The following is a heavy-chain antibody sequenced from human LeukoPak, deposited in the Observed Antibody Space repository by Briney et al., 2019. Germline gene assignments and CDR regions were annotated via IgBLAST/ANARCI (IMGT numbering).Heavy chain of an antibody. CDR1: GYSISSGYY. D-gene: IGHD3-10*01. Sequence: SETLSLTCAVSGYSISSGYYWGWIRQPPGKGLEWIAIIYHSGSTYYNPSLKSRVTISVDTSKNQFSLKLSSVTAADTAVYYCASSRTMVRGVTVDYWGQGTLVTVSS. CDR3: ASSRTMVRGVTVDY. V-gene: IGHV4-38-2*01. J-gene: IGHJ4*02. CDR2: IYHSGST.